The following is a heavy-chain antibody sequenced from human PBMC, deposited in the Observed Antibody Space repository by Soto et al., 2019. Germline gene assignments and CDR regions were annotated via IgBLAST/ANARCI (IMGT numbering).Heavy chain of an antibody. CDR1: GFTFSRYA. V-gene: IGHV3-23*01. D-gene: IGHD3-16*01. CDR3: AKDTVTEDLGES. J-gene: IGHJ5*02. CDR2: ISGNGVYS. Sequence: EVQLLESGGDLVQPGGSLRLSCAASGFTFSRYAMGWVRQAPGKGLEWVSGISGNGVYSFYGGSVRGRFTISRDNSNNMLYLQMHALRAEDTAVYFCAKDTVTEDLGESWGQGALVAVSS.